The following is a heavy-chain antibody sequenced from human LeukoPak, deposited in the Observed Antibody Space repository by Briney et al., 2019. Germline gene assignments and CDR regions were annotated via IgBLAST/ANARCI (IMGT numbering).Heavy chain of an antibody. D-gene: IGHD3-10*01. CDR1: GFTFDDYA. Sequence: GRSLRFSCAASGFTFDDYAMHWVRQAPGNGLEWVSGISWNSGSIGYADSVKGRFTISRDNAKNSLYLRMNSLRAEDTALYYCAKEGMVRGFDYWGQGTLVTVSS. CDR3: AKEGMVRGFDY. CDR2: ISWNSGSI. J-gene: IGHJ4*02. V-gene: IGHV3-9*01.